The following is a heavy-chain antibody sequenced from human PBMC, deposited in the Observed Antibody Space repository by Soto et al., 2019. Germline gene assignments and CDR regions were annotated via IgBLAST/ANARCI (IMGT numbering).Heavy chain of an antibody. Sequence: SQTLSLTCAITVDSVSSNRAAWYWIRQSPSRGLEWLGRTYYRSKWYNDYAVSVKSRITINPDTSKNQFSLQLNTVTPEDTAVYYCARSWRALGMDVWGQGTTVTVSS. CDR1: VDSVSSNRAA. CDR3: ARSWRALGMDV. J-gene: IGHJ6*02. V-gene: IGHV6-1*01. CDR2: TYYRSKWYN.